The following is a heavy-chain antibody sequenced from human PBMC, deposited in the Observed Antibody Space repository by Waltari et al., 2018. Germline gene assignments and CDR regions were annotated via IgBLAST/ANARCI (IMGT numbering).Heavy chain of an antibody. J-gene: IGHJ4*02. CDR3: ASDRGRGLYLDS. D-gene: IGHD2-15*01. CDR1: GDSITHNFF. Sequence: QVQLQESGPRLVKPSGTLSLTCTVSGDSITHNFFWSWVRQSPGKGLEWIGQVHQSGRSNYNPSLEGRVTVSMDTAKNQCSVKMTSVTAADTATYYFASDRGRGLYLDSWGQGTLVTVS. V-gene: IGHV4-4*02. CDR2: VHQSGRS.